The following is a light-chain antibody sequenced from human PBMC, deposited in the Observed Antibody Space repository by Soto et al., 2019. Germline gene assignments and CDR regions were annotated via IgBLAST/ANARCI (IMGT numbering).Light chain of an antibody. CDR1: QSVRSS. J-gene: IGKJ1*01. CDR2: DAS. Sequence: EILLTQSPATLSLSPGERATLPCRASQSVRSSLAWYQQKPGQAPRLLIYDASTRATGIPGRFSGSGSGTDFTLTISNLEPEDFAVYYCQQRISWPWTFGQGAKVEIK. V-gene: IGKV3-11*01. CDR3: QQRISWPWT.